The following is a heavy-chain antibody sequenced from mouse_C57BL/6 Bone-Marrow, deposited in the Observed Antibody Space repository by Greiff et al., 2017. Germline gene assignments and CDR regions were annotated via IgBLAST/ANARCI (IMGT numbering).Heavy chain of an antibody. CDR3: AREAYYSNYEGVWFAY. D-gene: IGHD2-5*01. Sequence: EVQLQQSGPELVKPGASVKISCKASGYTFTDYYMNWVKQSHGKSLEWIGDINPNNGGTSYNQKFKGKATLTVDKSSSTAYMELRSLTSEDSAVYYCAREAYYSNYEGVWFAYGGQGTLVTVSA. J-gene: IGHJ3*01. V-gene: IGHV1-26*01. CDR2: INPNNGGT. CDR1: GYTFTDYY.